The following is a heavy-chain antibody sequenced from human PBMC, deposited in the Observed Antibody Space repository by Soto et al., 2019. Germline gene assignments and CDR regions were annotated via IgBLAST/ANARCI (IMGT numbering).Heavy chain of an antibody. CDR3: ATLPRLDGMDV. D-gene: IGHD6-25*01. CDR1: GYSISSGHS. CDR2: IFHTGST. J-gene: IGHJ6*02. V-gene: IGHV4-38-2*01. Sequence: SETLSITCAVSGYSISSGHSWGWIRQPPGKGLEWIGSIFHTGSTYYNPSLKSRVTLSVDTSKNQFSLKLSSVTAADTAVYFCATLPRLDGMDVWGQGTTVTVSS.